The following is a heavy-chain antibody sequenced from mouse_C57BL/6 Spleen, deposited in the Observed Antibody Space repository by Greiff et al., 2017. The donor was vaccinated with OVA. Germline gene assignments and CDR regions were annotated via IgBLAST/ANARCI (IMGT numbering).Heavy chain of an antibody. J-gene: IGHJ2*01. V-gene: IGHV1-52*01. CDR1: GYTFTSYW. CDR2: IDPSDSET. CDR3: ASAYYYGSRYYFDY. Sequence: QVQLQQPGAELVRPGSSVKLSCKASGYTFTSYWMHWVKQRPIQGLEWIGNIDPSDSETHYNQKFKDKATLTVDNTSSTAYMQLSSLTSEDSAVYSYASAYYYGSRYYFDYWGQGTTLTVSS. D-gene: IGHD1-1*01.